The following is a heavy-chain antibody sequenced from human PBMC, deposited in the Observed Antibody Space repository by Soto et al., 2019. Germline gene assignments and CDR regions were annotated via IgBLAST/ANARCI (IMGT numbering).Heavy chain of an antibody. D-gene: IGHD2-8*01. J-gene: IGHJ5*01. Sequence: PSQTLSLTCATSGDSVSSNSATWDWIRQSPSRGLEWLERTYYRSKWYTDYTVSVKGRITINPNTSNNHLSLPLDSVTPDDPTENYSARLIGDSWLDSWGQGTLVTGSS. CDR1: GDSVSSNSAT. CDR3: ARLIGDSWLDS. V-gene: IGHV6-1*01. CDR2: TYYRSKWYT.